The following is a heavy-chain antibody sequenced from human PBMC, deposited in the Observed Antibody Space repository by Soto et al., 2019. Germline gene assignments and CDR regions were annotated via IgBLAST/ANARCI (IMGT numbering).Heavy chain of an antibody. CDR1: GFSFSSYA. J-gene: IGHJ4*02. V-gene: IGHV3-30-3*01. D-gene: IGHD6-19*01. CDR3: ARQLVGQWLFDY. CDR2: ISYDGGHK. Sequence: QVQLVESGGGVVQPGRSLSLSCAASGFSFSSYAIHWVRQAPGKGLEWVAVISYDGGHKYYADSVKGRFTISRDNSKNTLFLQMNSLRTEDTAIYCCARQLVGQWLFDYWGQGTLVTVSS.